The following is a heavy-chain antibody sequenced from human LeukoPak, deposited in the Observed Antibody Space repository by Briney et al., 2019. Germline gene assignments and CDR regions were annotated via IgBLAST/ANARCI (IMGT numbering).Heavy chain of an antibody. Sequence: PSETLSLTCAVSGYSLSSGYYWGWIRQPPGKGLEWIGNIYHSGSTYYNPSLKSRVTISVDTSKNQFSLKLSPVTAADTAVYYCAQQSLRSPDYWGQGTLVTVSS. J-gene: IGHJ4*02. V-gene: IGHV4-38-2*01. CDR1: GYSLSSGYY. D-gene: IGHD3-16*01. CDR3: AQQSLRSPDY. CDR2: IYHSGST.